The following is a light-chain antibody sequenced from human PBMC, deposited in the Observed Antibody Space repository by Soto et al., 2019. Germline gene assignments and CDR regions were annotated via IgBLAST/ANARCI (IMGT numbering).Light chain of an antibody. CDR3: QQSFNSPYT. CDR2: AAS. Sequence: DIQMTQSPSSLSASVGDTVTITCRASQSIDRYLNWYQQKPGKAPKLLIYAASILESGVPSRFSGIGSGTDFALTISSLQPEDFVIYYCQQSFNSPYTFGQGTKV. CDR1: QSIDRY. J-gene: IGKJ2*01. V-gene: IGKV1-39*01.